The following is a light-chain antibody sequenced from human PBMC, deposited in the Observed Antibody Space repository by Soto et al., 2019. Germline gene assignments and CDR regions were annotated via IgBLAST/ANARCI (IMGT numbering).Light chain of an antibody. CDR2: EVS. Sequence: QSVLTQPASVSGSPGQSIIISCTGTSSDVGGYNYVSWYQQHPGKAPKLMIYEVSNRPSGVSNRFSGSKSGNTASLTISGLQAEDEADYYCSSYTSSTGYVFGTGTKSPS. J-gene: IGLJ1*01. CDR3: SSYTSSTGYV. V-gene: IGLV2-14*01. CDR1: SSDVGGYNY.